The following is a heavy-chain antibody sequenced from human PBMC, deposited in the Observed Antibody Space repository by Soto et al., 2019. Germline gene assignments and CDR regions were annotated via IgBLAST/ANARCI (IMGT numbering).Heavy chain of an antibody. D-gene: IGHD1-26*01. CDR1: GFTFSSYA. CDR2: ISGSGVSK. CDR3: AKDRSPGATTWNVY. V-gene: IGHV3-23*01. J-gene: IGHJ4*02. Sequence: LRLSCAASGFTFSSYAMSLVRQAPGKGLEWVSTISGSGVSKYYADSVKGRFTISRDNSNNTVSLQMNSLRAEDAAVYYCAKDRSPGATTWNVYWGQGTLVTVSS.